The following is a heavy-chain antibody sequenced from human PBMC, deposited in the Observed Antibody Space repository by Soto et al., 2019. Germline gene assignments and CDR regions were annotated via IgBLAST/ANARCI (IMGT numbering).Heavy chain of an antibody. CDR1: GFTFDDYA. V-gene: IGHV3-9*01. CDR3: AKEGVPDTAFGQRYFAY. D-gene: IGHD2-2*01. CDR2: ISWNSGSI. J-gene: IGHJ4*02. Sequence: EVQLVESGGGLVQPGRSLRLSCAASGFTFDDYAMHWVRQAPGKGLEWVSGISWNSGSIGYADSVKGRFTISRDNAKNYLYLQMNSLRAEDTALYYCAKEGVPDTAFGQRYFAYWGQGSLVTVSS.